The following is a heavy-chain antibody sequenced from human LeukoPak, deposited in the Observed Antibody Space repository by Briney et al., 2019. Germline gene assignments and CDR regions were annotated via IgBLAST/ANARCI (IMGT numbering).Heavy chain of an antibody. CDR2: ISSSSSYI. CDR1: GFTFSSYS. V-gene: IGHV3-21*04. Sequence: GGSLRLSCAASGFTFSSYSMNWVRQAPGKGLEWVSSISSSSSYIYYADSVRGRFTISRDDSKNTLFLQMDSLRAEDTAVYYCARDRAAADPWGQGTLVTVSS. D-gene: IGHD6-13*01. J-gene: IGHJ5*02. CDR3: ARDRAAADP.